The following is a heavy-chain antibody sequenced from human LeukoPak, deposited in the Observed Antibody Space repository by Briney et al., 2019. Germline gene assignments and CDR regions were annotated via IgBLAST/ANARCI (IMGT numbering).Heavy chain of an antibody. CDR3: ARRGWHCSGGSCYGIWFDP. D-gene: IGHD2-15*01. V-gene: IGHV3-7*01. Sequence: GGSLRLSCAASGFTFSSYWMSWVRQAPGKGLEWVANIKQDGSEKYYVDSVKGRFTISRDNAENSLYLQMNSLRAEDTAVYYCARRGWHCSGGSCYGIWFDPWGQGTLVTVSS. J-gene: IGHJ5*02. CDR2: IKQDGSEK. CDR1: GFTFSSYW.